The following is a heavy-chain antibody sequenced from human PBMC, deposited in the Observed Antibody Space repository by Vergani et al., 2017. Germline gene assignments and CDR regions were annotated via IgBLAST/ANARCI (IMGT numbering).Heavy chain of an antibody. CDR1: GGSISSYY. J-gene: IGHJ3*02. Sequence: QVQLQQWGAGLVKPSETLSLPCTVSGGSISSYYWSWIRQPPGKGLEWIGYIYYSGSTNYNPSLKSRVTISVDTSKNQFSLKLSSVTAADTAVYYCARDGYCSSTSCYTADDAFDIWGQGTMVTVSS. CDR2: IYYSGST. V-gene: IGHV4-59*01. CDR3: ARDGYCSSTSCYTADDAFDI. D-gene: IGHD2-2*02.